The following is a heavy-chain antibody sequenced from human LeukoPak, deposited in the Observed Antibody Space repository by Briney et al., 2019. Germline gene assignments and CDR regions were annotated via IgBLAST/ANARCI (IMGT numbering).Heavy chain of an antibody. D-gene: IGHD3-22*01. CDR2: ISSSGSTI. CDR1: GFTLSSSE. Sequence: GGSLRLSCAASGFTLSSSEINCVRQAPGKGLEWVSYISSSGSTIYYADSVKGRFTISRDNAKNSLYLQMNSLRAEDTAVYYCATSNYYDSSGYSWLHWYFDLRGRGTLVTVSS. J-gene: IGHJ2*01. V-gene: IGHV3-48*03. CDR3: ATSNYYDSSGYSWLHWYFDL.